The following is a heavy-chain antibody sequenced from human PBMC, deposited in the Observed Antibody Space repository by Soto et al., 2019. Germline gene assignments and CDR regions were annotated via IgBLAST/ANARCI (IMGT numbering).Heavy chain of an antibody. CDR1: GRTFSTYA. CDR3: ARDYSSGYYSYMNV. Sequence: SVKVSCKASGRTFSTYAISWVRQAPGQGLEWMGGIIPIFGTAYYAQKFQGRVTITADESTSTAYMELISLRSADTAVYSCARDYSSGYYSYMNVYDQGTRVTFSS. J-gene: IGHJ6*02. V-gene: IGHV1-69*13. CDR2: IIPIFGTA. D-gene: IGHD6-19*01.